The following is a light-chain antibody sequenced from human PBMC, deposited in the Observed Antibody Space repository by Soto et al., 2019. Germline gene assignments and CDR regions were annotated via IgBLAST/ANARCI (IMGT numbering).Light chain of an antibody. CDR3: QSYDTSLRAWV. Sequence: QLVLTQPPSVSGAPGQRVTISCTGGSSNIGAGYDVHWYRQFPGTAPKLLVYGNSNRPSGISDRFSASKSGSSASLAITGLQAEDEADYYCQSYDTSLRAWVFGGGIKVTVL. J-gene: IGLJ3*02. CDR1: SSNIGAGYD. V-gene: IGLV1-40*01. CDR2: GNS.